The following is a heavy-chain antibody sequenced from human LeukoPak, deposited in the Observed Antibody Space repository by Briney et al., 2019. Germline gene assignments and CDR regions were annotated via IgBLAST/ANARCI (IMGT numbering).Heavy chain of an antibody. CDR3: AKEGSSSSNFDY. Sequence: GRSLRLSCAASGFTFSSYGMHWVRQAPGKGLEWVSAISGSGGSTYYADSVKGRFTISRDNSKNTLYLQMNSLRVEDTAVYYCAKEGSSSSNFDYWGQGTLVTVSS. D-gene: IGHD6-6*01. V-gene: IGHV3-23*01. J-gene: IGHJ4*02. CDR2: ISGSGGST. CDR1: GFTFSSYG.